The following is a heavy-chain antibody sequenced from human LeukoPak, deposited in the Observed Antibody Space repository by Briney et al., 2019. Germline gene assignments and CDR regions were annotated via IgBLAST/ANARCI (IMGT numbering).Heavy chain of an antibody. V-gene: IGHV1-46*01. CDR2: IYPRDGST. J-gene: IGHJ4*02. CDR3: ARDQEAFDY. Sequence: ASVEVSCKASGYSSTSNYIHWVRQAPGQGLEWMGMIYPRDGSTSYAQKFQGRVTVTRDTSTSTVRMELSGLRSEDTAVYYRARDQEAFDYWGQGTLVTVSS. CDR1: GYSSTSNY.